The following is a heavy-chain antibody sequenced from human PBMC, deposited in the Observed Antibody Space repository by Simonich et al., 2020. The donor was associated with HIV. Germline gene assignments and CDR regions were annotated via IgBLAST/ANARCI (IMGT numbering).Heavy chain of an antibody. V-gene: IGHV4-34*01. CDR3: AGVTGWAEY. Sequence: QVQLQQWGAGLLKPPETLSLTCAVYGASVNGYYWSWFRQSPGKGLEWIGEINHSGNTKNNPALKSRLTISADTYKNLFSLKLTAVTAADTAVYYCAGVTGWAEYWGQGTLVTVSS. D-gene: IGHD7-27*01. J-gene: IGHJ4*02. CDR1: GASVNGYY. CDR2: INHSGNT.